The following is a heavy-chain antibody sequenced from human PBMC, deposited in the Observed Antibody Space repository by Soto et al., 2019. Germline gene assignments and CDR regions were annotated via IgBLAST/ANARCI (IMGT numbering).Heavy chain of an antibody. V-gene: IGHV4-38-2*02. CDR1: GYSISSGYY. J-gene: IGHJ4*02. Sequence: SETLSLTCAVSGYSISSGYYWGWIRQPPGKGLEWIGSIYHSGSTYYNPSLKSRVTISVDTSKNQFSLKLSSVTAADTAVYYCATDRKSIQLWSREFDYCGQGTLVTVYS. CDR2: IYHSGST. CDR3: ATDRKSIQLWSREFDY. D-gene: IGHD5-18*01.